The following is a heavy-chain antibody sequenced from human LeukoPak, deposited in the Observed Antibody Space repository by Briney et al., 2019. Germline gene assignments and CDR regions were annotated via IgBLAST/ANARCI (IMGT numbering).Heavy chain of an antibody. Sequence: SGTLSLTCGVSGGSISSYYWSWIRQPAGKGLEWIGRIYTSRSTNYNPSLKSRVTMSVDTSKNQFSLKLSSVTAADTAVYYCARDEPFYYYDSSGYYYYFDYWGQGTLVTVSS. CDR2: IYTSRST. V-gene: IGHV4-4*07. CDR3: ARDEPFYYYDSSGYYYYFDY. D-gene: IGHD3-22*01. J-gene: IGHJ4*02. CDR1: GGSISSYY.